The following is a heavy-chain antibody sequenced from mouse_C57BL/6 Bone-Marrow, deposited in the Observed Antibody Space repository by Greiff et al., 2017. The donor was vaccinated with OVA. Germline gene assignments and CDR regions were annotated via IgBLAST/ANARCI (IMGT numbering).Heavy chain of an antibody. CDR1: GYTFTSYW. D-gene: IGHD1-1*01. J-gene: IGHJ1*03. V-gene: IGHV1-52*01. Sequence: QVQLQQPGAELVRPGSSVKLSCKASGYTFTSYWLHWVKQRPIQGLEWIGNIDPSDSETHYNQKFKDKATLTVDKSSSTAYMQLSSLTSEDSAVYYCARESTVVAPWYFDVWGTGTTVTVSS. CDR2: IDPSDSET. CDR3: ARESTVVAPWYFDV.